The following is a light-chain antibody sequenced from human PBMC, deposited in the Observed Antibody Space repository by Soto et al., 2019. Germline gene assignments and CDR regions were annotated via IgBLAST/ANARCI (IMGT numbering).Light chain of an antibody. CDR1: SGHSSHI. CDR2: LEGSGSY. CDR3: ETWDSNTPV. J-gene: IGLJ3*02. V-gene: IGLV4-60*03. Sequence: QLVLTQSSSASASLGSSVKLTCTLSSGHSSHIIAWHQQQPGKAPRYLMKLEGSGSYNKGSGVPDRFSGSSSGADRYLTISNLQSEDEADYYCETWDSNTPVFGGGTKLTVL.